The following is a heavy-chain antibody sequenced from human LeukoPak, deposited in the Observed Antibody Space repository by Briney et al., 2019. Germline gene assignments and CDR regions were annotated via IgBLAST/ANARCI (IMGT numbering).Heavy chain of an antibody. V-gene: IGHV3-30*02. D-gene: IGHD2-2*01. J-gene: IGHJ5*02. CDR3: AKRSCSSTDCYGGYNWFDP. CDR1: GFTFSSYG. Sequence: PGGSLRLSCAASGFTFSSYGMHWVRQSPGKGLEWVAFIRYDGSYKYYADSVKGRFTISRDNSKNTLYLQMNSLRAEDTAVYYCAKRSCSSTDCYGGYNWFDPWGQGTLVTVSS. CDR2: IRYDGSYK.